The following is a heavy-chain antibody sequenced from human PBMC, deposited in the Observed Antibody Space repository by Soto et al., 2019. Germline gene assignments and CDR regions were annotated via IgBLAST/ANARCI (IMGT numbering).Heavy chain of an antibody. V-gene: IGHV1-18*01. D-gene: IGHD3-22*01. CDR2: ISAYNGNT. CDR1: GYTFTSYG. J-gene: IGHJ4*02. Sequence: GASVKVSCKASGYTFTSYGISWVRQAPGQGLEWMGWISAYNGNTNYAQKLQGRVTMTTDTSTSTAYMELRSLRSDDTAVYYCARARTPVGYDSSGYYGDFDYWGQGTLVTVSS. CDR3: ARARTPVGYDSSGYYGDFDY.